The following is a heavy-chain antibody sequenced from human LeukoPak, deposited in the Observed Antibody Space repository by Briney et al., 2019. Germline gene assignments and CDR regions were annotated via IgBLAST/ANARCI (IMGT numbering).Heavy chain of an antibody. CDR1: GCSFTSYW. D-gene: IGHD2-21*02. CDR2: IYPGDSDT. V-gene: IGHV5-51*01. Sequence: GESLKISSKGSGCSFTSYWIGWVRQMPGKGLEWMGIIYPGDSDTRYSPSFQRQATISADKSISTAYLQWSSLQASAPAMYYCAVVVTPDAFDIWGQGTMVTVSS. CDR3: AVVVTPDAFDI. J-gene: IGHJ3*02.